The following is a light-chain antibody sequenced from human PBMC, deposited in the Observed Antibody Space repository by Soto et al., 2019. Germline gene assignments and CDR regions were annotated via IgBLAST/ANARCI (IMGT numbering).Light chain of an antibody. CDR1: SSNIGSNT. CDR2: SND. Sequence: QSVLTQAPSASGTPGQRVTISCSGSSSNIGSNTVSWYQQVPGTAPKLLIYSNDQRPPGVPDRFSGSKSGTSASLAIGGLQSEDEADYYCAAWDGSLNGWVFGGGTKLTVL. V-gene: IGLV1-44*01. CDR3: AAWDGSLNGWV. J-gene: IGLJ2*01.